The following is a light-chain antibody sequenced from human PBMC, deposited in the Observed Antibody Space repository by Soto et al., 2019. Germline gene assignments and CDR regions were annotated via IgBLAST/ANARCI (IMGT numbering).Light chain of an antibody. V-gene: IGKV1-9*01. CDR1: QGISSY. J-gene: IGKJ5*01. CDR3: QLYNSYCWT. Sequence: QMAQTPSTLSASVGDRVTITCRASQGISSYLAWYQQKPGKAPKLLIYAASTLQSGVPSRFSGSASGTEFTLTISSLQPDDFATYYCQLYNSYCWTFGHGTRLEIK. CDR2: AAS.